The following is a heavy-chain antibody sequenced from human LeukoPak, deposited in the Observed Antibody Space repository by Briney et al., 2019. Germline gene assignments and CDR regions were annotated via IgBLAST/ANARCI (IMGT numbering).Heavy chain of an antibody. J-gene: IGHJ4*02. CDR1: GGTFISYA. Sequence: SVKVSCKASGGTFISYAISWVRQAPGQGLEWMGGIIPIFGTANYAQKFQGRDTITTDESTSTAYMELSSLRSEDTAVYYCARENIVVVPAAIRYFDYWGQGTLVTVSS. D-gene: IGHD2-2*01. CDR2: IIPIFGTA. V-gene: IGHV1-69*05. CDR3: ARENIVVVPAAIRYFDY.